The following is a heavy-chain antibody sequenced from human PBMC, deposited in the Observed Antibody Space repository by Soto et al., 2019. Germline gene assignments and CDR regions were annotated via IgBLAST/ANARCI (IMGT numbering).Heavy chain of an antibody. CDR3: ARDFMDCSGGSCYGSPDAFDI. CDR1: GYTFTSYG. Sequence: ASVKVSCKASGYTFTSYGISWVRQAPGQGLEWMGWISAYNGNTNYAQKLQGRVTMTTDTSTSTAYMGLRSLRSDDTAVYYCARDFMDCSGGSCYGSPDAFDIWGQGTMVTVSS. V-gene: IGHV1-18*01. CDR2: ISAYNGNT. J-gene: IGHJ3*02. D-gene: IGHD2-15*01.